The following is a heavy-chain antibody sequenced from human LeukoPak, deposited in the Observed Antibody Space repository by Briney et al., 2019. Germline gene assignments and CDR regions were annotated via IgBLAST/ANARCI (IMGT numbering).Heavy chain of an antibody. Sequence: PGRSLRLSCAASGFTFNNYAMTWVRQAPGKGLEWVSTISGNGVSISFADSVEGRFTVYRDNSKNTLYLHMNNLRAEDTAVYYCARDGKFCSSIVCYTGYWGQGTLVTVSS. CDR3: ARDGKFCSSIVCYTGY. D-gene: IGHD2-2*01. CDR1: GFTFNNYA. J-gene: IGHJ4*02. V-gene: IGHV3-23*01. CDR2: ISGNGVSI.